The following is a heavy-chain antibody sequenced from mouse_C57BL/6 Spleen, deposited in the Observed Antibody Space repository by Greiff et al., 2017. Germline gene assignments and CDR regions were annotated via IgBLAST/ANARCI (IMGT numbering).Heavy chain of an antibody. Sequence: QVQLKQPGAELVKPGASVTLSCKASGYTFTSYWMQWVKQRPGQGLEWIGEIDPSDSYTNYNQKFKGKATLTVDTSSSTAYMQLSSLTSEDSAVYYCARRGTTAGAMGYWGKGTSVTVSS. CDR2: IDPSDSYT. V-gene: IGHV1-50*01. D-gene: IGHD1-2*01. CDR1: GYTFTSYW. J-gene: IGHJ4*01. CDR3: ARRGTTAGAMGY.